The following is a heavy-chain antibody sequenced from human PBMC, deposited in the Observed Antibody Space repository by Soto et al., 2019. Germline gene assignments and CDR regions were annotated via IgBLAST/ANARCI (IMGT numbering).Heavy chain of an antibody. J-gene: IGHJ6*02. CDR3: AGFDGSSSSNYYYYGMDV. D-gene: IGHD6-6*01. Sequence: QVQLVQSGAEVKKPGSSVKVSCKASGGTFSSYAISWVRQAPGQGLEWMGGIIPIFGTANYAQKFQGRVTSTADESRSTAYMELSSLRSEDTVVYYCAGFDGSSSSNYYYYGMDVWGQGTTVTVSS. CDR1: GGTFSSYA. V-gene: IGHV1-69*01. CDR2: IIPIFGTA.